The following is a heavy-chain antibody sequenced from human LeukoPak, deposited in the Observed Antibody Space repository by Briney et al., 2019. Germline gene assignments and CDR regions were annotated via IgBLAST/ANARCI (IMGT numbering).Heavy chain of an antibody. J-gene: IGHJ4*02. Sequence: PGGSLRLSCAASGFTFRSYGMHWVRQAPGKGLEWVANINQDGSARYYVESVRDRFTVSRDNAKNSLFLQMDSLRADDTAIYSCVREGYVHAGSTFDHWGQGILVTVSS. CDR1: GFTFRSYG. V-gene: IGHV3-7*01. D-gene: IGHD3-10*02. CDR3: VREGYVHAGSTFDH. CDR2: INQDGSAR.